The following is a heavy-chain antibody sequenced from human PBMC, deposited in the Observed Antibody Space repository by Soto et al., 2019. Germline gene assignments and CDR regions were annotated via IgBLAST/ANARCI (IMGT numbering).Heavy chain of an antibody. J-gene: IGHJ4*02. CDR1: GGSVSNSNYY. Sequence: PWETLSLTCTVSGGSVSNSNYYWGWIRQSPGKGLEWIGSVYYRGRSYSKSSVKSRVTISVDTSKNQFSLNLNSVTASDTAVYFCVSQRTSVLTQAYFDYWGPGALVTVSS. CDR2: VYYRGRS. V-gene: IGHV4-39*01. CDR3: VSQRTSVLTQAYFDY. D-gene: IGHD2-8*01.